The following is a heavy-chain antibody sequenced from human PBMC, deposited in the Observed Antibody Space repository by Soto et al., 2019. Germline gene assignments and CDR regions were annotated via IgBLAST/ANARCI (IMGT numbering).Heavy chain of an antibody. Sequence: GGSLRLSCAASGFTFSSYAMSWVRQAPGKGLEWVSAISGSGGSTYYADSVKGRFTISRDNSKNTLYLQMNSLRAEDTAVYYCAKNKRNYYDSSGYTLEYFQHWGQGTRVTLSS. J-gene: IGHJ1*01. V-gene: IGHV3-23*01. CDR1: GFTFSSYA. CDR2: ISGSGGST. D-gene: IGHD3-22*01. CDR3: AKNKRNYYDSSGYTLEYFQH.